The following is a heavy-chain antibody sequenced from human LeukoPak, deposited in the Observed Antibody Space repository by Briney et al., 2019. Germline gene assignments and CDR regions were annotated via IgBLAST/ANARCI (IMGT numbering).Heavy chain of an antibody. J-gene: IGHJ4*02. CDR1: GGSISSSSYY. V-gene: IGHV4-39*01. CDR3: ALASPGSFDY. CDR2: IYYSGST. Sequence: PSETLSLTCTVSGGSISSSSYYWGWIRQPPGKGLEWIGSIYYSGSTYYNPSLKSRVTISVDTSKNQFSLKLSSVTAADTAVYYCALASPGSFDYWGQGTLVTVSS.